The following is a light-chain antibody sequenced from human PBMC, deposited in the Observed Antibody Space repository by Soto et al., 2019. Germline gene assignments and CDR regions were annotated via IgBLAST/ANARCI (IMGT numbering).Light chain of an antibody. CDR3: KEYDNLPPFT. CDR1: QDISNY. V-gene: IGKV1-33*01. Sequence: DIQMTQSPSSLSASVGDRVNITCQASQDISNYLNWYHQKPGKAPKLLIYDSSNLETGVPSMFSGSASGTDFTFTISSLQPEDIATYYCKEYDNLPPFTFGGGTKLEIK. CDR2: DSS. J-gene: IGKJ4*01.